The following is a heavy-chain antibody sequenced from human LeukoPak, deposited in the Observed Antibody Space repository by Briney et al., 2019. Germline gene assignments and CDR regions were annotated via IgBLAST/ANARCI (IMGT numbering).Heavy chain of an antibody. Sequence: GGSLRLSCAASGFTFSSYGMHWVRQAPGKGLEWVAVISYDGSNKYYADSVKGRFTISRDNSKNTLYLQMNSLRAEDTAVHYCAKENYGDYGHYYYYGMDVWGQGTTVTVSS. CDR3: AKENYGDYGHYYYYGMDV. D-gene: IGHD4-17*01. V-gene: IGHV3-30*18. CDR1: GFTFSSYG. CDR2: ISYDGSNK. J-gene: IGHJ6*02.